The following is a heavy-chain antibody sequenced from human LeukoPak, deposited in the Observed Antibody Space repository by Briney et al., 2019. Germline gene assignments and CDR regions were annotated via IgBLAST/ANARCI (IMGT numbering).Heavy chain of an antibody. J-gene: IGHJ4*02. D-gene: IGHD3-10*01. Sequence: PSETLSLTCAVYGGSFSGYYWSWIRQPPGKGLEWIGEINHSGSTNYNPSLKSRFTISVDTSKNQFSLQLSSVTAADTAVYYCARGRTSRPLYGPGRFNFEYWGQGTLVTVSS. CDR1: GGSFSGYY. V-gene: IGHV4-34*01. CDR3: ARGRTSRPLYGPGRFNFEY. CDR2: INHSGST.